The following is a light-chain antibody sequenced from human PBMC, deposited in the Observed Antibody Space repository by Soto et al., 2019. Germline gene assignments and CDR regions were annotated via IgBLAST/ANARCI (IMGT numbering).Light chain of an antibody. V-gene: IGKV1-5*01. J-gene: IGKJ1*01. Sequence: DIQMTQSPSTLSASVGDRVTITCRASQSISTYLAWYQQKPGKAPKLLIYGASSLERGVPSRFSGSGSGTEFTLTINSLQPDDFVADYCQHYSIYSVAFCKGTKVEIK. CDR3: QHYSIYSVA. CDR2: GAS. CDR1: QSISTY.